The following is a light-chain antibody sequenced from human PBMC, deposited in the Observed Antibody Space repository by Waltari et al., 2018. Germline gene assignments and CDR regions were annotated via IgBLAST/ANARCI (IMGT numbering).Light chain of an antibody. CDR2: GAS. CDR3: QQYNHWPIT. J-gene: IGKJ3*01. Sequence: LSCRASPGVSTTLAWFQQKPGQAPRLLIYGASTSATGIPARVSASGSGTEFTLTISSLQSEDFAVYYCQQYNHWPITFGPGTKVDIK. V-gene: IGKV3-15*01. CDR1: PGVSTT.